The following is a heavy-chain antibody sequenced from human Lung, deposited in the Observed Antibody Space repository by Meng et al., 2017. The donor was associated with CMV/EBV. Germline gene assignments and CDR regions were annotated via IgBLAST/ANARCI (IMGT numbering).Heavy chain of an antibody. CDR1: GGTFSSYA. CDR2: IIPIFGTA. J-gene: IGHJ4*02. D-gene: IGHD6-13*01. CDR3: ARVFSGYSSSSLY. V-gene: IGHV1-69*05. Sequence: SVKVSCXASGGTFSSYAISWVRQAPGQGLEWMGGIIPIFGTANYAQKFQGRVTITTDESTSTAYMELSSLRSEDTAVYYCARVFSGYSSSSLYWGQGTLVTVSS.